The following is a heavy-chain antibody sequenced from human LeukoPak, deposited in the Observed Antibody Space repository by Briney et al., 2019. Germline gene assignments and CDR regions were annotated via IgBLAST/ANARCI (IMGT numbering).Heavy chain of an antibody. J-gene: IGHJ6*02. V-gene: IGHV3-53*01. Sequence: GGSLRLSCAASGFTVSSNYMSWVRQAPGKGLEWVSVIYSGGSTYYADSVKGRFTISRDNSKNTLYLQMNSLRAEDTAVYYRARDRRAAAYYDFWSGPNPEYYYYGMDVWGQGTTVTVSS. D-gene: IGHD3-3*01. CDR2: IYSGGST. CDR1: GFTVSSNY. CDR3: ARDRRAAAYYDFWSGPNPEYYYYGMDV.